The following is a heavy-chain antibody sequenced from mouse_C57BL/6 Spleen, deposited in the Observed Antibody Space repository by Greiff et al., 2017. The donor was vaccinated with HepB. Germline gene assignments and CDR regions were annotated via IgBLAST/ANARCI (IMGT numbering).Heavy chain of an antibody. Sequence: EVNLVESGGGLVKPGGSLKLSCAASGFTFSDYGMHWVRQAPEKGLEWVAYISSGSSTIYYADTVKGRFTISRDNAKNTLFLQMTSLRSEDTAMYYCARPDGYFFAYWGQGTLVTVSA. J-gene: IGHJ3*01. V-gene: IGHV5-17*01. CDR3: ARPDGYFFAY. D-gene: IGHD2-3*01. CDR2: ISSGSSTI. CDR1: GFTFSDYG.